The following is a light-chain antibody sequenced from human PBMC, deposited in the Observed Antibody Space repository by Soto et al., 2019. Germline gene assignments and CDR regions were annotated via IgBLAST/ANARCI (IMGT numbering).Light chain of an antibody. Sequence: SVLTPPASVSGTPGQSITISFTGTSSDVGGYDYVSWYQHHPGKAPKLMISEVSNRPSEVSDRFSGSKSGNTASLTISGLQVEDETDYYCTSYATGSPYVFGTGTMVTVL. CDR1: SSDVGGYDY. CDR3: TSYATGSPYV. V-gene: IGLV2-14*01. J-gene: IGLJ1*01. CDR2: EVS.